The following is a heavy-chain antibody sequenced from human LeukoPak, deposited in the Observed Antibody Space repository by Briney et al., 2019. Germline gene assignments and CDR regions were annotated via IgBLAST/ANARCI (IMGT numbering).Heavy chain of an antibody. CDR3: ARDVAAAGNDNWFDP. D-gene: IGHD6-13*01. CDR2: IWYDGSNK. V-gene: IGHV3-33*01. Sequence: GGSLRLSCAASGFTFSSYGMHWVRQAPGKGLEWVAVIWYDGSNKYYADSVKGRFTISRDNSKNTLYLQISSLRAEDTAVYYCARDVAAAGNDNWFDPWGQGTLVTVSS. J-gene: IGHJ5*02. CDR1: GFTFSSYG.